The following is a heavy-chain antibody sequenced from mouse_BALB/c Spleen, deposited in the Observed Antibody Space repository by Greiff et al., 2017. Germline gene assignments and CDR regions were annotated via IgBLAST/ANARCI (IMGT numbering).Heavy chain of an antibody. CDR2: IWGEGSA. CDR1: GFSLTSYG. Sequence: VMLVESGPGLVAPSQCLSISCTASGFSLTSYGVSWVRQPPGKGLEWLGVIWGEGSANFHSALISRLSISTDNSKSQVYIKLNRLQTDDTATYYCARAPRWGSMDYWGQGTSVTVSA. J-gene: IGHJ3*01. V-gene: IGHV2-3*01. D-gene: IGHD1-1*02. CDR3: ARAPRWGSMDY.